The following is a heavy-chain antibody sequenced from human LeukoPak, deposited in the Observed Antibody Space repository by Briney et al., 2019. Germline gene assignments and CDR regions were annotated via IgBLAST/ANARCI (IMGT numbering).Heavy chain of an antibody. CDR1: GFSFSGHW. CDR2: IKADGSEK. J-gene: IGHJ4*02. D-gene: IGHD3-16*01. CDR3: TYRNNFEY. Sequence: GGSLRLSCAASGFSFSGHWMNWVRQPPGKGLEWVANIKADGSEKYYVDSVKGRFTISRDDAKRTVDLQMDNLRAEDTAIYYCTYRNNFEYWGQGALVTVSS. V-gene: IGHV3-7*05.